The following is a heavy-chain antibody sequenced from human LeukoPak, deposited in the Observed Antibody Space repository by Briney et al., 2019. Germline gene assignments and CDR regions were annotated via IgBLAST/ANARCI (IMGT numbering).Heavy chain of an antibody. CDR1: GFTISNYC. D-gene: IGHD6-19*01. CDR2: IKSDVKTK. CDR3: ARAGVAVAYFYYFDY. V-gene: IGHV3-74*01. J-gene: IGHJ4*02. Sequence: ERSLSFSCAASGFTISNYCRNWVRQAPGKGLVWVLSIKSDVKTKYDSASVEDRIIIFNADAKNTLYLQMNSLRAEDTAVYYCARAGVAVAYFYYFDYWGQGSLVTVSS.